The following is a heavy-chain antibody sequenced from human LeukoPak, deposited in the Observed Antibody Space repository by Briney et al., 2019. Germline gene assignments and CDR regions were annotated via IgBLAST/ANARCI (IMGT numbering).Heavy chain of an antibody. CDR1: GFTFSSYS. CDR2: ISSSSSYI. Sequence: GGSLRLSCAASGFTFSSYSMNWVRQAPGEGLEWVSSISSSSSYIYYADSVKGRFTISRDNAKNSLYLQMNSLRAEDTAVYYCATRYCSAGSCYSPFDYWGQGTLATVSS. V-gene: IGHV3-21*01. J-gene: IGHJ4*02. CDR3: ATRYCSAGSCYSPFDY. D-gene: IGHD2-15*01.